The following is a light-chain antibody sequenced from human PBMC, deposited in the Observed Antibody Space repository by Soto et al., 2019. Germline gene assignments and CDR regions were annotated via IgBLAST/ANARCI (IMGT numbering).Light chain of an antibody. CDR2: GAS. CDR1: EDIRTS. Sequence: DIQMTQSPSSLSASVGARVSITCQASEDIRTSLSWFQHKPGRAPKLLIYGASYLHTGVPSRFRGSGSGTDFTLTISSLQHEDIATYYCQHYNNLPPFTFGTGTIVDIK. J-gene: IGKJ3*01. CDR3: QHYNNLPPFT. V-gene: IGKV1-33*01.